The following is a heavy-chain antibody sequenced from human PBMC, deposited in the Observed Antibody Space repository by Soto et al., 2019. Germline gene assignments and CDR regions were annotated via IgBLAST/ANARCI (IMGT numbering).Heavy chain of an antibody. CDR2: IIPIFGTA. Sequence: SVKVSCKASGGTFSSYAISWVRQAPGQGLEWMGGIIPIFGTANYAQKFQGRVTITADESTSTAYMELSSLRSEDTAVYYCARERNYDSSGYYHNWFDPWGQGTLVTVSS. V-gene: IGHV1-69*13. CDR1: GGTFSSYA. J-gene: IGHJ5*02. CDR3: ARERNYDSSGYYHNWFDP. D-gene: IGHD3-22*01.